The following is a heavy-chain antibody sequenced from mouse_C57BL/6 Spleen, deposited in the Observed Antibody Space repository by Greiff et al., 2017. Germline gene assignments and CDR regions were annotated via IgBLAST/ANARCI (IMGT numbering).Heavy chain of an antibody. V-gene: IGHV1-9*01. CDR3: ASPCFYYAMDY. CDR1: GYTFTGYW. CDR2: IFPGDGST. J-gene: IGHJ4*01. Sequence: VQLQQSGAELMKPGASVKISCKASGYTFTGYWIDWVKQRPGQGLEWIGEIFPGDGSTNYNGKFKGKATLTAEKSSSTAYMQLSSLPSEYSVFYFCASPCFYYAMDYWGQGTSVTVSS.